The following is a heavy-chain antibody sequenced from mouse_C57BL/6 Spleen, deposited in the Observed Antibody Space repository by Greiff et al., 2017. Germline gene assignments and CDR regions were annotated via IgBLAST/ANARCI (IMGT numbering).Heavy chain of an antibody. CDR3: ARSPETAQATYYYYAMDY. Sequence: VKLVESGAELARPGASVKLSCKASGYTFTSYGISWVKQRTGQGLEWIGEIYPRSGNTYYNEKFKGKATLTADKSSSTAYMELRSLTSEDSAVYFCARSPETAQATYYYYAMDYWGQGTSVTVSS. CDR1: GYTFTSYG. V-gene: IGHV1-81*01. J-gene: IGHJ4*01. CDR2: IYPRSGNT. D-gene: IGHD3-2*02.